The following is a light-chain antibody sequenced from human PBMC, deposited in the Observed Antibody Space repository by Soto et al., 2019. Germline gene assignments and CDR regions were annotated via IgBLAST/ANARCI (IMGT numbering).Light chain of an antibody. J-gene: IGLJ1*01. CDR1: SSDVGSYNL. Sequence: QSALTQPASVSGSPGQSITISCTGTSSDVGSYNLVSWYQQHPGKAPKLMIYEGSKRPSGVSNRFSGSKSGNTASLTISGLQAEDEADYYCCSYAGNSPLFGTGTKLTVL. CDR2: EGS. V-gene: IGLV2-23*01. CDR3: CSYAGNSPL.